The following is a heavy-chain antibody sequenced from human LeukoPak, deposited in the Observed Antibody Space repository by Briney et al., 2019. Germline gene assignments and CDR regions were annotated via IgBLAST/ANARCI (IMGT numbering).Heavy chain of an antibody. Sequence: GGSLRLSCAASGFTLSSYSMNWVRQAPGKGLEWVSSISSSSSYIYYADSVKGRFTISRDNAKNSLYLQMNSLRAEDTAVYYCARDSSSWYRPDYWGQGTLVTVSS. CDR2: ISSSSSYI. CDR1: GFTLSSYS. CDR3: ARDSSSWYRPDY. J-gene: IGHJ4*02. V-gene: IGHV3-21*01. D-gene: IGHD6-13*01.